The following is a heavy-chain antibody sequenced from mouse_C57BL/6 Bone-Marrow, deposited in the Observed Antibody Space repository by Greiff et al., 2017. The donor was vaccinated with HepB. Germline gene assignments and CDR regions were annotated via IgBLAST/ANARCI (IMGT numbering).Heavy chain of an antibody. CDR1: GFTFSSYA. D-gene: IGHD1-1*01. CDR2: ISDGGSYT. J-gene: IGHJ2*01. V-gene: IGHV5-4*03. Sequence: EVKLVESGGGLVKPGGSLKLSCAASGFTFSSYAMSWVRQTPEKRLEWVATISDGGSYTYYPDNVKGRFTISRDNAKNNLYLQMSHLKSEDTAMYYCARAPTLREYSSGYYFDYWGQGTTLTVSS. CDR3: ARAPTLREYSSGYYFDY.